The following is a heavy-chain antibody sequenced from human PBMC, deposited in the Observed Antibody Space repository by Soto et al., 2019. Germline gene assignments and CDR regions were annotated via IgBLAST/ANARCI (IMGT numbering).Heavy chain of an antibody. Sequence: SVEVSCRASGGTFSSSGMEWVRRALGQRLKRIGWIVVGSGNTNYAQKFQERVTITRDMSTSTAYMELSSLRSEDTAVYYCAAQNPHHEFVVANWYFDLWGRGTLVTSPQ. CDR2: IVVGSGNT. CDR1: GGTFSSSG. V-gene: IGHV1-58*02. CDR3: AAQNPHHEFVVANWYFDL. J-gene: IGHJ2*01. D-gene: IGHD2-15*01.